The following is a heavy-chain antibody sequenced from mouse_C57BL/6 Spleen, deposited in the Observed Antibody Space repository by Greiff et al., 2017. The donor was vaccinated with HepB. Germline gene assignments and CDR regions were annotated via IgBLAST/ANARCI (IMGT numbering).Heavy chain of an antibody. J-gene: IGHJ3*01. D-gene: IGHD3-2*02. CDR3: ASQGGFAY. CDR1: GYTFTDYY. CDR2: INPNNGGT. V-gene: IGHV1-26*01. Sequence: VQLQQSGPELVKPGASVKISCKASGYTFTDYYMNWVKQSHGKSLEWIGDINPNNGGTSYNQKFKGKATLTVDKSSSTAYMELRSLTSEDSAVYYCASQGGFAYWGQGTLVTVSA.